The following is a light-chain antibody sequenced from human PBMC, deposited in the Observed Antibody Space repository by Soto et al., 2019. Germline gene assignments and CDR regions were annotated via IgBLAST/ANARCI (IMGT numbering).Light chain of an antibody. CDR3: QNYDTAPWT. CDR1: EGISSY. J-gene: IGKJ1*01. Sequence: DIQMTQSPSSLSASVGDRVTITCRASEGISSYLAWYQQKPGIVPKVLIYAASTLQSGVPSRLSGSGSGTDLTLTISSLQPEDVATYYCQNYDTAPWTFGQGNKVEIK. CDR2: AAS. V-gene: IGKV1-27*01.